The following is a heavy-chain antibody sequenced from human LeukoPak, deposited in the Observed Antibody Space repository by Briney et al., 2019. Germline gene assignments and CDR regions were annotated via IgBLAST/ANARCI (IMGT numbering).Heavy chain of an antibody. CDR3: ARGDSWSGAPTD. D-gene: IGHD3-3*01. J-gene: IGHJ4*02. Sequence: SETLSLTCTVSGGSISRYYWSWIPQPPGTGLEWIGYIYYTGRADYNPSLKSRVSMSVDTSKNQFSLRVNSMTAADTAVYYRARGDSWSGAPTDWGQGTLVTVSS. CDR1: GGSISRYY. V-gene: IGHV4-59*01. CDR2: IYYTGRA.